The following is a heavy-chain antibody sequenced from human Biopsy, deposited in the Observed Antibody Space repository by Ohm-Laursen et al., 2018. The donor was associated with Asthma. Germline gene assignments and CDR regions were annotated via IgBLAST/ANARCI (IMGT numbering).Heavy chain of an antibody. J-gene: IGHJ4*02. CDR3: ARVKDGYNFDY. CDR2: IYHSRNT. Sequence: SQTLSLTCAVSGGSISSGGYSWSWIRQPPGKGLDWIGYIYHSRNTYYNPSLKSRITISVDRTKNLFSLKLSSVTAADTAVYYCARVKDGYNFDYWGQGTLVTVSS. V-gene: IGHV4-30-2*01. D-gene: IGHD5-24*01. CDR1: GGSISSGGYS.